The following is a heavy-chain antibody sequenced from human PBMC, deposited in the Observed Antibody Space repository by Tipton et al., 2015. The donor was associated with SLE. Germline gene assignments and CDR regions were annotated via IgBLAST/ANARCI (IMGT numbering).Heavy chain of an antibody. CDR3: AKDRGVGATYGMDV. CDR2: IYYSGST. V-gene: IGHV4-59*11. Sequence: TLSLTCTVSGGSISSHYWSWIRQPPGKGLEWIGYIYYSGSTNYNPSLKSRVTISVDTSKNQFSLKLSSVTAADTAVYYCAKDRGVGATYGMDVWGQGTTVTVSS. D-gene: IGHD1-26*01. CDR1: GGSISSHY. J-gene: IGHJ6*02.